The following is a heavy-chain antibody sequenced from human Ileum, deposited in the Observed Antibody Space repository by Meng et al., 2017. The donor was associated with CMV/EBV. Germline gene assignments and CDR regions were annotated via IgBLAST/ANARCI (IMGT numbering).Heavy chain of an antibody. J-gene: IGHJ5*02. Sequence: LTVSGPPPVKPTHALTLTCPFSGFSLPTNVESVGWIRQPPGKALEWLALIHGGGGKQYSPSLQSRLTATRDTSKNQVVLTMTNMYPVDTATYYCVHRYSSSSGQVSWGQGTLVTVSS. CDR3: VHRYSSSSGQVS. V-gene: IGHV2-5*02. CDR1: GFSLPTNVES. CDR2: IHGGGGK. D-gene: IGHD6-6*01.